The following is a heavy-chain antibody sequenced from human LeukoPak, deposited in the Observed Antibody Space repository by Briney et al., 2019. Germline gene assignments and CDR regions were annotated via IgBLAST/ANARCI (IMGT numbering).Heavy chain of an antibody. V-gene: IGHV1-8*01. J-gene: IGHJ4*02. Sequence: ASVKVSCKASGYTFTGYDINWVRQATGQGLEWMGWMNPNSGNTGYAQKFQGRVTMTRNTSISTAYMELSSLRSEDTAVYYCARTPTKYCSSTGCYTPYFDYWGQGTLVTVSS. D-gene: IGHD2-2*02. CDR3: ARTPTKYCSSTGCYTPYFDY. CDR2: MNPNSGNT. CDR1: GYTFTGYD.